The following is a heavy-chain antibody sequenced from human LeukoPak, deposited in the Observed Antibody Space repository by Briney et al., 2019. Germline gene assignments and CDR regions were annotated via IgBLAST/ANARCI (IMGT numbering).Heavy chain of an antibody. V-gene: IGHV3-21*01. CDR2: IDTTANYI. J-gene: IGHJ3*02. CDR1: GFTFSTYG. D-gene: IGHD3-10*01. Sequence: PGGSLRLSCAASGFTFSTYGMNWVRQAPGKGLEWLSFIDTTANYIYYAESLKGRFTISRDNAKNSVHLHMNGLRADDTAVYYCARGRISTRLRGFAMIDGFDIWGQGTMVTVSS. CDR3: ARGRISTRLRGFAMIDGFDI.